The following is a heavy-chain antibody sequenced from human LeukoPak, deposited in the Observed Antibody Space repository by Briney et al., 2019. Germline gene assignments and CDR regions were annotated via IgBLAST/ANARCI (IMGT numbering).Heavy chain of an antibody. D-gene: IGHD3-10*01. CDR2: INHSGST. J-gene: IGHJ6*03. Sequence: SETLSLTCAVYGGSFSGYYWSWIRQPPGKGLEWIGEINHSGSTNYNPSLKSRVTISVDTSKNQFSLKLSSVTAADTAVYYCXXXXKNDSGSFRFGKKKRGYMDVWGKGTTVTISS. CDR3: XXXXKNDSGSFRFGKKKRGYMDV. V-gene: IGHV4-34*01. CDR1: GGSFSGYY.